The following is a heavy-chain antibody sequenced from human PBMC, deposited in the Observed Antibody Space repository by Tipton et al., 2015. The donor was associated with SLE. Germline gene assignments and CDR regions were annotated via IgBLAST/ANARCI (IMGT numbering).Heavy chain of an antibody. Sequence: TLSLTCTVSGGSISSGGYYWSWIRQHPGKGLEWIGYTYYSGNTYYNPSLKSRVTISVDTSENQFSLKLSSVTAADTAVYYCAREDGDKNYFDYWGQGTLVTVSS. CDR1: GGSISSGGYY. D-gene: IGHD4-17*01. J-gene: IGHJ4*02. CDR2: TYYSGNT. CDR3: AREDGDKNYFDY. V-gene: IGHV4-31*03.